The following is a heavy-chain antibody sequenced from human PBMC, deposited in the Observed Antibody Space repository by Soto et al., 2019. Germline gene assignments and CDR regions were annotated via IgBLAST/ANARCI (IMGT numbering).Heavy chain of an antibody. D-gene: IGHD3-3*01. J-gene: IGHJ4*02. Sequence: PSETLSLTYPVSGDYISSLHWTWVRHPPGKVLDGIGYIHYTGSTHYNVPLGGRVTISLAPAKNPFSLILTSVTAADTAFYYCARNPKDFWNGHYFDSWGRGALVTVSS. CDR3: ARNPKDFWNGHYFDS. CDR1: GDYISSLH. CDR2: IHYTGST. V-gene: IGHV4-59*01.